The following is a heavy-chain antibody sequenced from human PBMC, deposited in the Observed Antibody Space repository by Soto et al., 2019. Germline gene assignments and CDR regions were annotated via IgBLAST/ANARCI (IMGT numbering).Heavy chain of an antibody. CDR1: GGSISSSSYY. V-gene: IGHV4-39*01. Sequence: QLQLQESGPGLVKPSETLSLTCTVSGGSISSSSYYWGWIRQPPGKGLEWIGSIYYSGSTYYNPSLKSRVTISVDTSKNQFSLKLSSVTAADTAVYYCARRPSGPYCGGDCYSIRGPYYFDYWGQGTLVTVSS. CDR2: IYYSGST. CDR3: ARRPSGPYCGGDCYSIRGPYYFDY. D-gene: IGHD2-21*02. J-gene: IGHJ4*02.